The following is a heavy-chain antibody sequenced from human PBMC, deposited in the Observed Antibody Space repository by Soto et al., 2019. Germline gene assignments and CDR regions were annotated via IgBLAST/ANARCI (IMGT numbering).Heavy chain of an antibody. CDR1: VYTFTGYY. Sequence: EASVKVSCKASVYTFTGYYMHWVRQAPGQGLEWMGWINPNSGGTNYAQKFQGWVTMTRDTSTSTAYMELSRLRSDDTAVYYCARGLRITIFGVVLYYYYGMDVWGQGTTVTVSS. V-gene: IGHV1-2*04. D-gene: IGHD3-3*01. CDR3: ARGLRITIFGVVLYYYYGMDV. J-gene: IGHJ6*02. CDR2: INPNSGGT.